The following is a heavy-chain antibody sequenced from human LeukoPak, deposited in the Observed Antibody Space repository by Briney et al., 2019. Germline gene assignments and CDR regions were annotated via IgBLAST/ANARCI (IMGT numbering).Heavy chain of an antibody. CDR1: GFTVSSNY. V-gene: IGHV3-66*01. Sequence: PGGSLRLSCAASGFTVSSNYMTWVRQAPGKGLEGVSDIYSGGSTYYADSVKGRFTISRDNSKNTPYLQMNSLRAEDTAMYYCARDVPKVGAAAGVWGQGTLVTVSS. CDR3: ARDVPKVGAAAGV. J-gene: IGHJ4*02. CDR2: IYSGGST. D-gene: IGHD6-13*01.